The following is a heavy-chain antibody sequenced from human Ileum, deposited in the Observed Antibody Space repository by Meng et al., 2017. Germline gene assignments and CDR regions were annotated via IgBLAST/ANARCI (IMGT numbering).Heavy chain of an antibody. Sequence: QVQLQESGPGLVKPSQTLSLTCAVSGDSINRGDHYWTWIRQPPGKGPEWMGYIYSSGRTYYTPSLKGRLTISADTSQSTFSLKLNSVTDTDTAVYFCAKATYLGSGYYFDYWGQGALVTVSS. V-gene: IGHV4-30-4*01. J-gene: IGHJ4*02. CDR2: IYSSGRT. D-gene: IGHD3-10*01. CDR1: GDSINRGDHY. CDR3: AKATYLGSGYYFDY.